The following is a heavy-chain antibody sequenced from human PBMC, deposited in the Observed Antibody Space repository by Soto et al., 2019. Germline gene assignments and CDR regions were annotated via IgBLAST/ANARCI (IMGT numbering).Heavy chain of an antibody. CDR3: ARGKYCSSTGCYPYYYYGMDV. J-gene: IGHJ6*02. CDR2: IYPGDSDT. D-gene: IGHD2-2*01. Sequence: PGESLKISCQGSGYSFTTYWIGWVRQMPGKGLEWMGIIYPGDSDTRYTPSFQGQVTISADKSISTAYLQWSSLKAADTALYYCARGKYCSSTGCYPYYYYGMDVWGQGTTVTVSS. CDR1: GYSFTTYW. V-gene: IGHV5-51*01.